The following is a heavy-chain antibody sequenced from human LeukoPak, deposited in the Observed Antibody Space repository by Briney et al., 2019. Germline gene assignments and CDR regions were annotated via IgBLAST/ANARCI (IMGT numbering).Heavy chain of an antibody. Sequence: ASVKVSCKASGYTFTSYGISWVRQAPGQGLEWMGWINPDSGGTNYAQKLQGRVTMTRDTSISTAYMQLSRLSSDDTAVYYCARVDDRGHYYDSSGPRKLFDYWGQGTLVTVSS. CDR1: GYTFTSYG. CDR3: ARVDDRGHYYDSSGPRKLFDY. D-gene: IGHD3-22*01. CDR2: INPDSGGT. J-gene: IGHJ4*02. V-gene: IGHV1-2*02.